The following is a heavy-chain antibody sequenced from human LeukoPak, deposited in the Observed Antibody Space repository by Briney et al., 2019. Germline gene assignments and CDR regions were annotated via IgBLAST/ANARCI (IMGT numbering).Heavy chain of an antibody. CDR1: SGSISSYY. J-gene: IGHJ6*02. CDR3: ARTTVTPDYYYYGMDV. V-gene: IGHV4-4*07. Sequence: PSETLSLTCTVSSGSISSYYWSWIRQPDGKGLEWIGRIYTSGSTNYNPSLKSRVTMSVDTSKNQFSLKLSSVTAADTAAYYCARTTVTPDYYYYGMDVWGQGPTVTVSS. D-gene: IGHD4-11*01. CDR2: IYTSGST.